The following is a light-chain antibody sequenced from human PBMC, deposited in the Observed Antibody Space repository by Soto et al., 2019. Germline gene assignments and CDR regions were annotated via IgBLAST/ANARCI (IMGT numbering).Light chain of an antibody. Sequence: EIVLTQSPGTLSLSLGERATLSCRASQSVSSAYVAWYQQKPGQAPRLLISGATRRATGIPDRFSVSGSGTDFTLTIRRLEPEVFAVYYCQQFDSSPFTFGPGTKVDIK. J-gene: IGKJ3*01. CDR3: QQFDSSPFT. V-gene: IGKV3-20*01. CDR2: GAT. CDR1: QSVSSAY.